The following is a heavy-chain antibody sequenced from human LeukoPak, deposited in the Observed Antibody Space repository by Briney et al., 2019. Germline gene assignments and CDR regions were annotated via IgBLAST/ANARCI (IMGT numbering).Heavy chain of an antibody. CDR1: GGSISSYY. CDR2: IYTSGST. CDR3: ARRKYSYGHQFFDY. Sequence: SETLSLTCTVSGGSISSYYWSWIRQPPGKELEWIGYIYTSGSTNYNPSLKSRVTISVDTSKNQFSLKLSSVTAADTAVYYCARRKYSYGHQFFDYWGQGTLVTVSS. V-gene: IGHV4-4*09. J-gene: IGHJ4*02. D-gene: IGHD5-18*01.